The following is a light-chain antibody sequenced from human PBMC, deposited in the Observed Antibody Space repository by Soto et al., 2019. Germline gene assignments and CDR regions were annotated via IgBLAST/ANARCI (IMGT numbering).Light chain of an antibody. V-gene: IGKV1-5*03. CDR3: QQYMNFYT. Sequence: DIQMTQSPSTLSASVGDRVTITCRASQSVLNYLAWYQKKPGKAPRLLIYMASTLQDGVPSRFRGSGSGTEFSLTISSLQPDDFATYYCQQYMNFYTFGQGTKLEIK. CDR1: QSVLNY. J-gene: IGKJ2*01. CDR2: MAS.